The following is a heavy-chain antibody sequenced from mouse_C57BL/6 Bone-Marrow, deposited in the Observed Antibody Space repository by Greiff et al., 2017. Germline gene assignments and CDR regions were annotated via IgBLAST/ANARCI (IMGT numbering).Heavy chain of an antibody. CDR2: IDPETGGT. CDR3: TRCYGGSYDWYFDV. V-gene: IGHV1-15*01. J-gene: IGHJ1*03. CDR1: GYTFTDYE. Sequence: VQVVESGAELVRPGASVTLSCKASGYTFTDYEMHWVKQTPVHGLEWIGAIDPETGGTAYNQKFKGKAILTADKSSSTAYMELRSLTSEDSAVYYCTRCYGGSYDWYFDVWGTGTTVTVSS. D-gene: IGHD1-1*01.